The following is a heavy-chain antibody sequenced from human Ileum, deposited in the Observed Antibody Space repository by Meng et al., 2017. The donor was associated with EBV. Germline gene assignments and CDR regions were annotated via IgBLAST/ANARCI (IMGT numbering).Heavy chain of an antibody. V-gene: IGHV4-28*01. CDR3: ARNVPGTSAYYD. CDR2: IYYRGST. Sequence: VHLSVVGPVFVQLSATLALPRALSVSSLTVITWVACTRQPPAKGLTWIVYIYYRGSTPNNPSLKSRVTMSVDTSKHQFSLNLNSVPAVDTALYYCARNVPGTSAYYDWGQGTLVTVSS. D-gene: IGHD3-22*01. J-gene: IGHJ4*02. CDR1: VSSLTVITW.